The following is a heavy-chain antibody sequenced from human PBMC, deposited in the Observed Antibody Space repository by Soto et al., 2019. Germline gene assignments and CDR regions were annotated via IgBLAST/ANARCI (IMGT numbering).Heavy chain of an antibody. CDR3: ARVPYSSGWYFAFNI. J-gene: IGHJ3*02. CDR1: GCTFSDVG. CDR2: RGGYNGGT. V-gene: IGHV1-18*01. D-gene: IGHD6-19*01. Sequence: GASVKVSCEASGCTFSDVGIACGRQAPGQRREGMGGRGGYNGGTSYAQKFQGRVTMTIERSTGTAYMDLRSLRSDDPAVYYCARVPYSSGWYFAFNIWGQGTMVTVS.